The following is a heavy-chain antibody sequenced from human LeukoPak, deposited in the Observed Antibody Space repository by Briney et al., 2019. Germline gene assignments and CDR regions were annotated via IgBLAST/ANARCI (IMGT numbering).Heavy chain of an antibody. CDR3: ARARGYSYAFDP. Sequence: SETLSLTCTVSGGSISGNSYYWGWVRQPPWKGLEWIGSIYSSGSTYYNPSLKSRVAVSVDTSKNQFSLRLTSATAADTAVYYCARARGYSYAFDPWGQGTLVTVSS. CDR2: IYSSGST. J-gene: IGHJ5*02. CDR1: GGSISGNSYY. D-gene: IGHD5-18*01. V-gene: IGHV4-39*01.